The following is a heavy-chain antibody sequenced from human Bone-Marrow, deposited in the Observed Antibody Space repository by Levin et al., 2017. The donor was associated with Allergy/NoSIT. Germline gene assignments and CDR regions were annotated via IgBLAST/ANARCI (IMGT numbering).Heavy chain of an antibody. Sequence: SETLSLTCNVSGSSISGGYYWGWIRQPPGKGLEWIGSIYGRGTAYYNPSLKSRVTISLDTSKNQFSLKLTSVTAADTAVFYCAGYSVGVPPKFWGQGTLVTVSS. CDR1: GSSISGGYY. J-gene: IGHJ3*01. CDR2: IYGRGTA. D-gene: IGHD3-3*01. CDR3: AGYSVGVPPKF. V-gene: IGHV4-38-2*02.